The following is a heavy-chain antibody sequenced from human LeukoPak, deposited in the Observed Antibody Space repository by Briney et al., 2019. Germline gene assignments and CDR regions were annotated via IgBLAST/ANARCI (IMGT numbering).Heavy chain of an antibody. CDR1: GGSISSSSYY. CDR3: ARQTPYLYFDY. J-gene: IGHJ4*02. CDR2: IYYSGST. D-gene: IGHD2-15*01. Sequence: RTSETLSLTCTVSGGSISSSSYYWGWIRQPPGKGLEWIGNIYYSGSTYYNPSLKSRVTISVDTSKNQFSLKLSSVTAADTAVYYCARQTPYLYFDYWGQGTLVTVSS. V-gene: IGHV4-39*01.